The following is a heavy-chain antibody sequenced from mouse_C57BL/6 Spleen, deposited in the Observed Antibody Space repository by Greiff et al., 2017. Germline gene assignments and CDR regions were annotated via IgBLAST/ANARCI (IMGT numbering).Heavy chain of an antibody. CDR1: GYTFTSYW. CDR2: IYPGSGST. J-gene: IGHJ2*01. D-gene: IGHD2-3*01. Sequence: QVQLKQPGAELVKPGASVKMSCKASGYTFTSYWITWVKQRPGQGLEWIGDIYPGSGSTNYNEKFKSKATLTVDTSSSTAYMQLSSLTSEDSAVYYCARYGGWLPLDYWGQGTTLTVSS. V-gene: IGHV1-55*01. CDR3: ARYGGWLPLDY.